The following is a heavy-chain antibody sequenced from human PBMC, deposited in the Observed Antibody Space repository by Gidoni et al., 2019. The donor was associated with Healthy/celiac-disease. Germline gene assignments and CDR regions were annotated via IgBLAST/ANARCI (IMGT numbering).Heavy chain of an antibody. D-gene: IGHD6-19*01. CDR2: IYYSGST. Sequence: QLQLQESGPGLVKPSETLSLTCTVSGGPISSSSYYWGWIRQPPGKGLEWIGSIYYSGSTYYNPSLKSRVTISVDTSKNQFSLKLSSVTAADTAVYYCARHEEQWLDKGFDPWGQGTLVTVSS. V-gene: IGHV4-39*01. J-gene: IGHJ5*02. CDR1: GGPISSSSYY. CDR3: ARHEEQWLDKGFDP.